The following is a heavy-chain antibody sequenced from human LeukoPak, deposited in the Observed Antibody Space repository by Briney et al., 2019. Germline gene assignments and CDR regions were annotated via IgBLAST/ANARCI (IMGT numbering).Heavy chain of an antibody. Sequence: GASVKVSCKASGYTFTGYYMHWVRQAPGQGLEWMGWINPNSGGTNYAQKFQGRVTMTRDTSISTAYMELSRLRSDDTAVYYCAREGQGSSSGPRWFDPWGQGTLVTVSS. CDR1: GYTFTGYY. J-gene: IGHJ5*02. V-gene: IGHV1-2*02. CDR2: INPNSGGT. CDR3: AREGQGSSSGPRWFDP. D-gene: IGHD6-13*01.